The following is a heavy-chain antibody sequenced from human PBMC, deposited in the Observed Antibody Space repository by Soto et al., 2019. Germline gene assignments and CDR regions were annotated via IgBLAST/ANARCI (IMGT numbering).Heavy chain of an antibody. D-gene: IGHD4-4*01. Sequence: LRLSCAASGFTFSSYWMSWVRQAPGKGLEWVANIKQDGSEKYYVDSVKGRFTISRDNAKNSLYVQMISLRAEDTAVYYCARSTTPDDYYGMDVWGQGTTITVS. V-gene: IGHV3-7*01. CDR2: IKQDGSEK. J-gene: IGHJ6*02. CDR3: ARSTTPDDYYGMDV. CDR1: GFTFSSYW.